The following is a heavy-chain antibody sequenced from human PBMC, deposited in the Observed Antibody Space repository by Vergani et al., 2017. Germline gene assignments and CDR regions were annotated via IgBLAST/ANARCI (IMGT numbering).Heavy chain of an antibody. CDR3: ATDPLRDGPNGDY. D-gene: IGHD5-24*01. CDR1: GYTLTELS. J-gene: IGHJ4*02. Sequence: QVQLVQSGAEVKKPGASVQVPCKVSGYTLTELSMHWVRQAPGQGLEWMGGFDPEDGETIYAQKFQGRVTMTEDTSTDTVYMELSSLRSEDTAVYYCATDPLRDGPNGDYWGQGSLVTVSS. V-gene: IGHV1-24*01. CDR2: FDPEDGET.